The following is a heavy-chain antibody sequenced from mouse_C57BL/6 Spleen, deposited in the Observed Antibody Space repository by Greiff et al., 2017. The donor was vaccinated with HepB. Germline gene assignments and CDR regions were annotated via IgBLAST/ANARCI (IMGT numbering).Heavy chain of an antibody. Sequence: EVHLVESGGGLVKPGGSLKLSCAASGFTFSDYGIHWVRQAPEKGLEWVAYISSGSSTIYYADTVKGRFTISRDNAKNTRFLQMTSLRSEDTAMYYCARGGYYDYWGQGTTLTVSS. D-gene: IGHD2-3*01. J-gene: IGHJ2*01. CDR1: GFTFSDYG. CDR3: ARGGYYDY. CDR2: ISSGSSTI. V-gene: IGHV5-17*01.